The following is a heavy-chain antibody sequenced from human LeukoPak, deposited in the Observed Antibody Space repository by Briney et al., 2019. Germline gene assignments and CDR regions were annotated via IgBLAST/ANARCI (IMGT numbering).Heavy chain of an antibody. CDR2: IYTSGNT. J-gene: IGHJ5*02. Sequence: SETLSLTCTVSGGSISSGSYYWSWIRQPAGKGLEWIGRIYTSGNTNYNPSLKSRVTISVDTSKNQFSLDLNSVTAADTAVYYCARGNTFYDTSGYCADPWGQGTLVTVSS. D-gene: IGHD3-22*01. CDR1: GGSISSGSYY. CDR3: ARGNTFYDTSGYCADP. V-gene: IGHV4-61*02.